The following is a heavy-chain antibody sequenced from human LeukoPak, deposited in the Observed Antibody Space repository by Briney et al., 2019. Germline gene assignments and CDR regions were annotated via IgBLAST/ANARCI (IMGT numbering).Heavy chain of an antibody. D-gene: IGHD4-17*01. J-gene: IGHJ5*02. CDR3: AGTYGYYGPTWFGP. V-gene: IGHV4-59*11. CDR2: LFHSGDADSRAST. Sequence: SETLSLTCIVSGASMRSHYWSWIRQAPGKGLEWLGFLFHSGDADSRASTDYNPSLKNRASMSVDVSKSQISLTLSSVTTEDTATYFCAGTYGYYGPTWFGPWGQGIRVSVSS. CDR1: GASMRSHY.